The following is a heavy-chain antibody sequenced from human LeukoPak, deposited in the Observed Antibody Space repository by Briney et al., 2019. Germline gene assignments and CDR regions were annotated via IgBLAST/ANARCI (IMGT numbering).Heavy chain of an antibody. D-gene: IGHD6-19*01. J-gene: IGHJ4*02. CDR1: GDSISSRSYY. Sequence: SETLSLTCTVSGDSISSRSYYWGWIRQPPGKGLEWIGSIYYSGITYYNPSLKSRVTISVDTSKNQFSLKLSSVTAADTAVYYCARLYSSAIDYWGQGTLVTVSS. CDR3: ARLYSSAIDY. CDR2: IYYSGIT. V-gene: IGHV4-39*01.